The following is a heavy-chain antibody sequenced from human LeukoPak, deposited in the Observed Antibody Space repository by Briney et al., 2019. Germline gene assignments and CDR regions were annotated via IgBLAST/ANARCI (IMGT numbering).Heavy chain of an antibody. CDR2: ISYDGSNK. CDR1: GFTFSSYW. D-gene: IGHD3-3*01. Sequence: GGSLRLSCAASGFTFSSYWMHWVRQAPGKGLEWVAVISYDGSNKYYADSVKGRFTISRDNSKNTLYLQMNSLRAEDTAVYYCARDPTHYDFWSGYYPYFDYWGQGTLVTVSS. CDR3: ARDPTHYDFWSGYYPYFDY. V-gene: IGHV3-30-3*01. J-gene: IGHJ4*02.